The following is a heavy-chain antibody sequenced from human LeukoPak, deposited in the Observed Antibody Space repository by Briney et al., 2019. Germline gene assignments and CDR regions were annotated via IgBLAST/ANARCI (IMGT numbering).Heavy chain of an antibody. D-gene: IGHD5-18*01. CDR2: TYTSGST. CDR1: GGSISNGSYY. CDR3: ARAVQLYERYYYYYYYMDV. Sequence: PSETLSLTCTVSGGSISNGSYYWSWIRQAAGKGLEWIGRTYTSGSTNYNPSLKSRVTISVNTSKNQFSLKLSSVTAADTAVYYCARAVQLYERYYYYYYYMDVWGKGTTVTISS. V-gene: IGHV4-61*02. J-gene: IGHJ6*03.